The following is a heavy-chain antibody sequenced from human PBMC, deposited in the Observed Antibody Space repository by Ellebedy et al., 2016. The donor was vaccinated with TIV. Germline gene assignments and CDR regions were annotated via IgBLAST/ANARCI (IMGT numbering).Heavy chain of an antibody. J-gene: IGHJ4*02. CDR1: GFTLSNYW. V-gene: IGHV3-74*01. D-gene: IGHD2-15*01. Sequence: GESLKISCAASGFTLSNYWMHWVRQAPGKGQVWVSRITSDGSNTSYVDSVKGRFTISRDSTKNTLYLQMNSLRAEDTAVYYCARGVVGAGNGNEYWGRGTLVTVSS. CDR3: ARGVVGAGNGNEY. CDR2: ITSDGSNT.